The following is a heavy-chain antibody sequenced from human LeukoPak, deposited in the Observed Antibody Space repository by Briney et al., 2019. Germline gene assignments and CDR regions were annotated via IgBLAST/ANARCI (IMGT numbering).Heavy chain of an antibody. Sequence: PSETLSLTCAVYGGSFSGYYWSWIRQPPGKGLEWIGEINHSGSTNYNPSLKSRVTISVDTSKNQFSLKLSSVTAADTAVYYCARDPGLQYYYYYMDVWGKGTTVTVSS. V-gene: IGHV4-34*01. D-gene: IGHD4-11*01. CDR1: GGSFSGYY. CDR2: INHSGST. CDR3: ARDPGLQYYYYYMDV. J-gene: IGHJ6*03.